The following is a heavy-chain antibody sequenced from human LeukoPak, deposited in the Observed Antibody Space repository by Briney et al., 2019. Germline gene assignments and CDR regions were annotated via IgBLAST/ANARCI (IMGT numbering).Heavy chain of an antibody. CDR1: GFTFSSYS. D-gene: IGHD4-11*01. CDR3: ARDGDYSNYGLLDY. CDR2: ISSSSSYI. J-gene: IGHJ4*02. V-gene: IGHV3-21*01. Sequence: GGSLRLSCAASGFTFSSYSMNWVRQAPGKGLEWVSSISSSSSYIYYADSVKGRFTISRDNAKNSLYLQMNSLRAEDTAVYYCARDGDYSNYGLLDYWGQGTLVTVSS.